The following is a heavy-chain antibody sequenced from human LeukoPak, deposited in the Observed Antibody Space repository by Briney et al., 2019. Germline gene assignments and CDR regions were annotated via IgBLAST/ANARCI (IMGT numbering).Heavy chain of an antibody. J-gene: IGHJ4*02. CDR1: GGTFSSYA. CDR2: IIPILGIA. CDR3: AKRSRSGSGWFDY. Sequence: GSSVKVSCKASGGTFSSYAISWVRQAPGQGLEWMGRIIPILGIANYAQKFQGRVTTTADKSTSTAYMELSSLRSEDTAVYYCAKRSRSGSGWFDYWGQGNLVTVSS. D-gene: IGHD6-19*01. V-gene: IGHV1-69*04.